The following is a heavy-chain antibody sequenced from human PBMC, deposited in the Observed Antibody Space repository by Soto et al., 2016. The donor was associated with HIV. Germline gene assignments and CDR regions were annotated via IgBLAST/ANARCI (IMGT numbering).Heavy chain of an antibody. CDR1: GFTFDDYG. V-gene: IGHV3-20*04. J-gene: IGHJ6*02. Sequence: EVQLVESGGGVVWPGGSLRLSCAASGFTFDDYGMSWVSGINWNGGSTTYADSVKGRFTISRDNAKNSLYLQMNSLRAEDTALYYCARESGVLLWFGSSKAVYYCGMDVVGPRDHGHRSP. CDR3: ARESGVLLWFGSSKAVYYCGMDV. D-gene: IGHD3-10*01. CDR2: INWNGGST.